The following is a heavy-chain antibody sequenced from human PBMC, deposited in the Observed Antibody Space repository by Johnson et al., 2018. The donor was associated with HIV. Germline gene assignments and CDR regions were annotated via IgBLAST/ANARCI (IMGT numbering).Heavy chain of an antibody. CDR1: GFSFSSYG. Sequence: QVQLVESGGGVVQPGRSLRLSCAASGFSFSSYGMHWVRQLPGKGLEWVAVIWDDGSNKYYADSVKGRFTISRDNSKNTLYLQMNSLRAEDTAVYYCAKEEEDAFDIWGQGTMVTVSS. V-gene: IGHV3-33*06. CDR2: IWDDGSNK. CDR3: AKEEEDAFDI. J-gene: IGHJ3*02.